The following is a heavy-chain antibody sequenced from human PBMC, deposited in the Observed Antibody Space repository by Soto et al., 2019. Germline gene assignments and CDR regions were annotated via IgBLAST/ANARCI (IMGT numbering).Heavy chain of an antibody. CDR1: GFTFSSYA. Sequence: GGSLRLSCAASGFTFSSYAMSRVRQAPGKGLEWISLISGSGSGTFYADSVKGRFTISRDNSKNSLYLQMNSLRAEDTAIYYCAKFRTDSDYWGQGTLVTVSS. V-gene: IGHV3-23*01. J-gene: IGHJ4*02. CDR3: AKFRTDSDY. CDR2: ISGSGSGT.